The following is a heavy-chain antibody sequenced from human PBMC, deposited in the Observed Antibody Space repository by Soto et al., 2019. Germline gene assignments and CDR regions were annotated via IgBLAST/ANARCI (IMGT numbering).Heavy chain of an antibody. V-gene: IGHV3-23*04. CDR2: ISGSGGST. CDR1: GFTFSSYA. Sequence: EVQLVESGGGLIKPGGSLRLSCAASGFTFSSYAMSWVRQAPGKGLEWVSAISGSGGSTYYADSVKGRFTISRDNSKNTLYLQMNSLRAEDTAVYYCAKEVGYSRPYYYYGMDVWGQGTTVTVSS. CDR3: AKEVGYSRPYYYYGMDV. J-gene: IGHJ6*02. D-gene: IGHD6-13*01.